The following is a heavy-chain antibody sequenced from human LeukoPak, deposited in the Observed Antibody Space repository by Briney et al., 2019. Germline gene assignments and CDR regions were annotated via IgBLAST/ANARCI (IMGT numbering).Heavy chain of an antibody. CDR3: ASWARIKTYYYDSSGYSIFDY. D-gene: IGHD3-22*01. V-gene: IGHV4-39*07. J-gene: IGHJ4*02. Sequence: SETLSLTCTVSGGSISSSSYYWGWIRQPPGKGLEWIGSIYYSGSTYYNPSLKSRVTISVDTSKNQFSLKLSSVTAADTAVYYCASWARIKTYYYDSSGYSIFDYWGQGTLVTVSS. CDR2: IYYSGST. CDR1: GGSISSSSYY.